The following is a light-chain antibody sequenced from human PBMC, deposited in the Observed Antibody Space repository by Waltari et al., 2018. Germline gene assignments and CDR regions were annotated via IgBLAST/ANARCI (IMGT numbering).Light chain of an antibody. J-gene: IGLJ3*02. CDR3: NSYAGSSSWV. CDR2: DVS. CDR1: SSYIGFYNY. V-gene: IGLV2-14*03. Sequence: QSALTQPASVSGSPGQSITISCTGTSSYIGFYNYFSWYQQHPVKAPKLMIYDVSVRPAGVSNRFSCSKSGNTASLTISGLQAEDEADYYCNSYAGSSSWVFGGGTKLTVL.